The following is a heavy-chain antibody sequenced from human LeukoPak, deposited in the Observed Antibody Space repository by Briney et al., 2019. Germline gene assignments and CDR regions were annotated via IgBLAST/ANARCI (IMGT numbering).Heavy chain of an antibody. CDR1: GFTVSSNY. D-gene: IGHD6-19*01. CDR2: ISGSGGST. CDR3: AAVAAYYYYMDV. Sequence: GGSLRLSCAASGFTVSSNYMSWVRQAPGKGLEWVSAISGSGGSTYYADSVKGRFTISRDNSKNTLYLQMNSLRAEDTAVYYCAAVAAYYYYMDVWGKGTTVTISS. J-gene: IGHJ6*03. V-gene: IGHV3-23*01.